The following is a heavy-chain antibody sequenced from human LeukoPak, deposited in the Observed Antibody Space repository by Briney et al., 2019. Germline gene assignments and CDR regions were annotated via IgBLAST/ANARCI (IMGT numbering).Heavy chain of an antibody. J-gene: IGHJ4*02. V-gene: IGHV3-53*01. D-gene: IGHD3-22*01. CDR2: IYSGGST. Sequence: GGSLRLSCAASGFTVSSNYMSWVRQAPGKGLEWVSVIYSGGSTYYADSVMGRFTISRDNSKNTLYLQMNSLRAEDTAVYYCARVSRGPHPYYYDSSGYMDYWGQGTLVTVSS. CDR3: ARVSRGPHPYYYDSSGYMDY. CDR1: GFTVSSNY.